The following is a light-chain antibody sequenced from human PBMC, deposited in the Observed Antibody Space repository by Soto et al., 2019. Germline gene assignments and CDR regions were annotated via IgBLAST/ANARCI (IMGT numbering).Light chain of an antibody. CDR2: GAS. Sequence: EIVLTQSPGTLSLSPGERATLSCRASQSVSRSYLAWYQQKPGQAPRLLIYGASSRATGIPDRFSGSGSGTDFTLTISRLEPEDFAVYYCQQYGSSPPVTFGQGTKV. CDR1: QSVSRSY. CDR3: QQYGSSPPVT. J-gene: IGKJ1*01. V-gene: IGKV3-20*01.